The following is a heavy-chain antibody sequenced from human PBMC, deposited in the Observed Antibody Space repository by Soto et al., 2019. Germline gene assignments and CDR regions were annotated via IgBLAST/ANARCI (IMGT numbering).Heavy chain of an antibody. CDR2: IGGSGGTT. CDR1: GFTCSGYA. CDR3: AKNCGGDCYTNFDF. J-gene: IGHJ4*02. V-gene: IGHV3-23*01. Sequence: GGSLRLSCGAFGFTCSGYAMSWVLQTPGMGLEWVSAIGGSGGTTYYADSVKGRFTISRDNSKNTLYLQMNSLRAEDTAVYYCAKNCGGDCYTNFDFWGQGTLVTVSS. D-gene: IGHD2-21*02.